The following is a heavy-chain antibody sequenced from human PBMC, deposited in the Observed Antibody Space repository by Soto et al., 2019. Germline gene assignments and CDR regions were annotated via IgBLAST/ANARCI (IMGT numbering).Heavy chain of an antibody. Sequence: EVQLVQSGAEMKKPGESLKISCKGSGYTFTGHWIGWVRLTPGRDLEWMGIIYPGHSESMYSPSFQGQVIMSVDESVNTAYLQWNSLKASDTAMYYCARHITHNGWSTLDYWGQGTLVTVSS. J-gene: IGHJ4*02. V-gene: IGHV5-51*01. CDR3: ARHITHNGWSTLDY. CDR1: GYTFTGHW. D-gene: IGHD2-15*01. CDR2: IYPGHSES.